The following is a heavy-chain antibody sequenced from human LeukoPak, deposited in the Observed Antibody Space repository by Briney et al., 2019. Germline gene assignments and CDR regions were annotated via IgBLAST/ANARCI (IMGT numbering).Heavy chain of an antibody. CDR3: ASWQDGDYFAFDI. Sequence: ASVKVSCKASGYTFTSYYMHWVRQAPGQGLEWMGIINPSGGSTSYAQKFQGRVTITTDESTSTAYMELSSLRSEDTAVYYCASWQDGDYFAFDIWGQGTMVTVSS. D-gene: IGHD4-17*01. CDR1: GYTFTSYY. J-gene: IGHJ3*02. V-gene: IGHV1-46*01. CDR2: INPSGGST.